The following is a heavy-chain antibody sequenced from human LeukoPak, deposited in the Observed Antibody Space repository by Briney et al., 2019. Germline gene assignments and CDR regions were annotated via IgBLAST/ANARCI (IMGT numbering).Heavy chain of an antibody. J-gene: IGHJ4*02. CDR1: GFTFSSYA. CDR3: AKDPRHTVVTIFGY. V-gene: IGHV3-23*01. CDR2: ISGSGGST. D-gene: IGHD4-23*01. Sequence: PGGSLRLSCAASGFTFSSYAMSWVRQAPGKGLEWVSAISGSGGSTYYADFVKGRFTISRDNSKNTLYLQMNSLRAEDTAVYYCAKDPRHTVVTIFGYWGQGTLVTVSS.